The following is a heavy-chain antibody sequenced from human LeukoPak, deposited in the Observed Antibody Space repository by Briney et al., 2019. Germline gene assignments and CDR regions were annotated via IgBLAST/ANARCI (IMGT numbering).Heavy chain of an antibody. CDR1: GGSFSGYY. D-gene: IGHD1-14*01. Sequence: PSETLSLTCAVYGGSFSGYYWSWIRQPPGKGLEWIGEINHSGSTNYNPSPKSRVTISVDTSKNQFSLKLSSVTAADTAVYYCARGVYPYYYYMDVWGKGTTVTVSS. J-gene: IGHJ6*03. CDR2: INHSGST. CDR3: ARGVYPYYYYMDV. V-gene: IGHV4-34*01.